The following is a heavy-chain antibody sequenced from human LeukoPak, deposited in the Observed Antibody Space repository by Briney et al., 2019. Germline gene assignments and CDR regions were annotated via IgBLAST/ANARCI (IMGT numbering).Heavy chain of an antibody. CDR3: ARDGTYYDFWSGYYYDY. V-gene: IGHV1-69*05. Sequence: ASVKVSRKASGGTFSSYAISWVRQAPGQGLEWMGGIIPIFGTANYAQKFQGRVTITRDTSASTAYMELSSLRSEDTAVYYCARDGTYYDFWSGYYYDYWGQGTLVTVSS. CDR2: IIPIFGTA. J-gene: IGHJ4*02. D-gene: IGHD3-3*01. CDR1: GGTFSSYA.